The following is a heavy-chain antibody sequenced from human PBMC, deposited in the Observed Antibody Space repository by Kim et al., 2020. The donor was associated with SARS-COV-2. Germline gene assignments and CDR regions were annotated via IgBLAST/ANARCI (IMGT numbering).Heavy chain of an antibody. V-gene: IGHV6-1*01. Sequence: YAVSVKSRITINPDTSKNQFSLQLNSVTPEDTAVYYCARGKAAGTVYFDYWGQGTLVTVSS. J-gene: IGHJ4*02. CDR3: ARGKAAGTVYFDY. D-gene: IGHD6-13*01.